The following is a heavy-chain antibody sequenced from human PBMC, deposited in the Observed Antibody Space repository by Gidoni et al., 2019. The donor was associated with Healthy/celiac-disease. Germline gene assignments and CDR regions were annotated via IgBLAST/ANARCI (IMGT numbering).Heavy chain of an antibody. J-gene: IGHJ6*02. D-gene: IGHD7-27*01. CDR3: TTTESLGLGIGPLGEDV. V-gene: IGHV3-15*01. Sequence: EVQLVESGGGLVKPGGSLRLSCAASGFPFSNAWMSWVRQAPGKGLEWGGRIKSKTDGGTTDYAAPVKGRFTISRDDSKNTLYLQMNSLKTEDTAVYYCTTTESLGLGIGPLGEDVWGQGTTVTVSS. CDR2: IKSKTDGGTT. CDR1: GFPFSNAW.